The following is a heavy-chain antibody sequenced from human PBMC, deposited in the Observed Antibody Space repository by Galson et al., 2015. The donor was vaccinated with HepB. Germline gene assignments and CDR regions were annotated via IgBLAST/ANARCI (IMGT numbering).Heavy chain of an antibody. CDR3: ARAAPDIHWYFDL. D-gene: IGHD3-9*01. CDR1: GFTFSSYW. CDR2: IKQDGSEK. J-gene: IGHJ2*01. V-gene: IGHV3-7*01. Sequence: SLRLSCAASGFTFSSYWMSWVRQAPGKGLEWVANIKQDGSEKYYVDSVKGRFTISRDNAKNSLYLQMNSLRAEDTAVYYCARAAPDIHWYFDLWGRGTLVTVSS.